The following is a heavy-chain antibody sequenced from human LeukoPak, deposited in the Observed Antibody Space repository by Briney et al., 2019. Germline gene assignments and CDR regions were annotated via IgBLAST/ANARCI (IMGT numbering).Heavy chain of an antibody. CDR3: ARGRDYGSGSWQPTFDY. CDR2: INPNSGGT. CDR1: GYTFTGYY. D-gene: IGHD3-10*01. V-gene: IGHV1-2*02. J-gene: IGHJ4*02. Sequence: RASVKVSCKASGYTFTGYYMHWVRQAPGQGLGWMGWINPNSGGTNYAQKFQGRVTMTRDTSISTAYMELSRLRSDDTAVYYCARGRDYGSGSWQPTFDYWGQGTLVTVSS.